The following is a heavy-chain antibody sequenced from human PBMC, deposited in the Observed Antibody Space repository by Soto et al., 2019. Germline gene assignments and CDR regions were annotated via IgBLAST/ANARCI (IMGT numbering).Heavy chain of an antibody. CDR1: GFTFSGSA. V-gene: IGHV3-73*01. D-gene: IGHD3-3*01. CDR2: IRSKANNYAT. J-gene: IGHJ6*03. CDR3: SRQASDFWSGKPQYYMDV. Sequence: EVQLVESGGGLVQPGGSLKLSCAASGFTFSGSAMHWVRQASGKGLEWVGRIRSKANNYATAYGASVKGRFTISRDDSKNTADLQMNSLKTEDTAVYYCSRQASDFWSGKPQYYMDVWGKGTTVTVSS.